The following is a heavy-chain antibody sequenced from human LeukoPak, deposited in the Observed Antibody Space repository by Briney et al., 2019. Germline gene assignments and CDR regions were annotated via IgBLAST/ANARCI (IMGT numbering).Heavy chain of an antibody. CDR2: IYYSGNT. D-gene: IGHD3-3*01. CDR1: GFTFTSYS. CDR3: ARLGLEWLCDY. Sequence: GSLRLSCAASGFTFTSYSMNWIRQPPGKGLEWIGSIYYSGNTYYNASLKSQVSISIDTSKNQFSLRLTSVTAADTAVYYCARLGLEWLCDYWGQGTLVTVSS. J-gene: IGHJ4*02. V-gene: IGHV4-39*01.